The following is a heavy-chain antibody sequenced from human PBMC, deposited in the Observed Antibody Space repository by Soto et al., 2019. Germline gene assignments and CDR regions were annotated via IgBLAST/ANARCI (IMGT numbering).Heavy chain of an antibody. CDR1: GFTVSSNY. D-gene: IGHD1-1*01. Sequence: EVQLVETGGGLIQPGGSLRLSCAASGFTVSSNYMSWVRQAPGKGLEWVSVMYSGGSTYYADSVRGRFTISRDNSKNTLYLYMNSLRAEDTAVYYCARGNNYYYSGMDVWGQGTTVTVSS. CDR3: ARGNNYYYSGMDV. CDR2: MYSGGST. J-gene: IGHJ6*02. V-gene: IGHV3-53*02.